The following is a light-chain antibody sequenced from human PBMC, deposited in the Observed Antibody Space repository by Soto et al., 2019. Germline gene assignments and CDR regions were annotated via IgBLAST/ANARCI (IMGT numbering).Light chain of an antibody. CDR1: QSIDNW. J-gene: IGKJ2*01. V-gene: IGKV1-5*01. CDR2: DAS. Sequence: DIQMTQSPSPLSASIGDRVTITCRASQSIDNWLAWYQQKPGKAPQLLIYDASRVKTGVPSRFTASGSGTEFTLTINTLQADDSATYFCQHYNGYPYTFGPGPKVDIK. CDR3: QHYNGYPYT.